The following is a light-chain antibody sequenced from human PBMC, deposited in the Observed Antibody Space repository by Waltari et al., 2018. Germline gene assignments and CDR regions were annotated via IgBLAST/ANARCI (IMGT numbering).Light chain of an antibody. CDR1: QNIHDN. CDR2: GAS. CDR3: QQYNQWPPIT. V-gene: IGKV3-15*01. J-gene: IGKJ5*01. Sequence: LMTQSPATLSVSPGERVTLSCRASQNIHDNLAWYQQKRGQAPRLLIYGASTRATDIPARFTGSGSGTDFTLTISSLQSEDLGIYYCQQYNQWPPITFGEGTQLEI.